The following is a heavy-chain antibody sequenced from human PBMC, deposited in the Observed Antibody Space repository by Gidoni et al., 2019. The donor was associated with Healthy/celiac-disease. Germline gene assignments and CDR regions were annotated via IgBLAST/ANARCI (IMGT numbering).Heavy chain of an antibody. Sequence: QVQLQEAGPGLVKPSQTLSLTGTVSGGSSSRGSDYWSWIRQPAGKGLEWIGRIYTSGSTNYNPSLKRRVTLSVDPSKTQLSLKLSSVTAPDTAVYYCARELISAVSYNWFDPWGQGTLVTVSS. CDR2: IYTSGST. D-gene: IGHD3-16*01. CDR1: GGSSSRGSDY. CDR3: ARELISAVSYNWFDP. V-gene: IGHV4-61*02. J-gene: IGHJ5*02.